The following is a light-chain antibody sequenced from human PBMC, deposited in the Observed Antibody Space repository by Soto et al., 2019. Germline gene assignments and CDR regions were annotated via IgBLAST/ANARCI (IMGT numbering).Light chain of an antibody. V-gene: IGKV1-39*01. CDR2: SAS. CDR3: QQSYRLPLT. Sequence: DIQMTQSPSSLSAFVGDSVTITCHASQRISTFLNRYHQKPGKAPKLLIYSASYLQSGVPSNFSGSGSGTDFTLSIVTLQPEDFGTYFCQQSYRLPLTFGGGTKVDIK. J-gene: IGKJ4*01. CDR1: QRISTF.